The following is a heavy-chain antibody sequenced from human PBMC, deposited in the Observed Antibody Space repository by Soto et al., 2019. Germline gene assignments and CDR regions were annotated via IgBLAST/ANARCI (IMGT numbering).Heavy chain of an antibody. J-gene: IGHJ6*02. CDR2: IIPIFGTA. Sequence: ASVKVSCKASGGTFSSYAISWVRQAPGQGLEWMGGIIPIFGTANYAQKFQGRVTITADESTSTAYMELSSLRSADTAVYYCTREGPAPVPSPMDVWGQGTTVTVSS. D-gene: IGHD6-6*01. CDR3: TREGPAPVPSPMDV. V-gene: IGHV1-69*13. CDR1: GGTFSSYA.